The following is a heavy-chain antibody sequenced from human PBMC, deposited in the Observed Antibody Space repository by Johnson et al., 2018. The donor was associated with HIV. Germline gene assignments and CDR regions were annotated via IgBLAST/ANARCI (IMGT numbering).Heavy chain of an antibody. CDR2: ISYDGSNK. CDR1: GFTFSSYA. CDR3: ARPGIVILPAGVFDI. V-gene: IGHV3-30*04. Sequence: QVQLLESGGGVVQPGRSLRLSCAASGFTFSSYAMHWVRQAPGKGLEWVAVISYDGSNKYYADSVKGRFTVSRDNSKNTLYLQMNSLRAADTAVYYCARPGIVILPAGVFDIWGPGTMVTVSS. J-gene: IGHJ3*02. D-gene: IGHD2-2*01.